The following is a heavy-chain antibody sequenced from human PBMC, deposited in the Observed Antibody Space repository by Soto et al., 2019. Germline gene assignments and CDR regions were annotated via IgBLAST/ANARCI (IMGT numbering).Heavy chain of an antibody. CDR3: AKGGTVVHTWFDP. J-gene: IGHJ5*02. CDR1: GFTFSSYA. D-gene: IGHD2-2*01. CDR2: ISSTGGST. V-gene: IGHV3-23*01. Sequence: GGSLRLSCAASGFTFSSYAMSWVRQAPGKGLEWVSTISSTGGSTYYADSVKGRFTISRDNPKNTLFLQVISLRAEDTAVYYCAKGGTVVHTWFDPWGPGTLVTVSS.